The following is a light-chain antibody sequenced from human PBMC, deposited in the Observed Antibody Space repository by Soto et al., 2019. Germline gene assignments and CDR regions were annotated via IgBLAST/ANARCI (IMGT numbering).Light chain of an antibody. J-gene: IGKJ2*02. V-gene: IGKV3-11*01. Sequence: EIVLTPSPATLSLSPGERATLSRRASQSVSSYLAWYQQKPGQAPRLLIYDASKRATDIPARFSGSGSGTDFTLTISSLEPEDFAVYSCQQRSNWPSTFGQGTKVDIK. CDR3: QQRSNWPST. CDR2: DAS. CDR1: QSVSSY.